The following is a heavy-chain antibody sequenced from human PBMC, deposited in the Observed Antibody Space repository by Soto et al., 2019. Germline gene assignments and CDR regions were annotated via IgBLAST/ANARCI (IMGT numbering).Heavy chain of an antibody. CDR1: GGTFSSYA. CDR3: ARHPGRPYYYYGMDV. Sequence: QVQLVQSGAEVKKPGSSVKVSCKASGGTFSSYAISWVRQAPGQGLEWMGGIIPIFGTANYAQKFQGRVRITADESTSTAYMEMSSLRSQDTAVYYCARHPGRPYYYYGMDVWGQGTTVTVSS. D-gene: IGHD2-15*01. J-gene: IGHJ6*02. CDR2: IIPIFGTA. V-gene: IGHV1-69*12.